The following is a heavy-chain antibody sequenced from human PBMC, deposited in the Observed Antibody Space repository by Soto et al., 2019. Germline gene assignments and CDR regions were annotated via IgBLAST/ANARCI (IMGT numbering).Heavy chain of an antibody. CDR2: ISSNGGST. CDR3: MKDLYYYDSSGPNY. Sequence: GGSLRLSCSASGFTFSSYAMHWVRQAPGKGLEYVSAISSNGGSTYYADSVKGRFTISRDNSKNTLYLQMSSLRAEDTAVYYCMKDLYYYDSSGPNYWGQGTLVTVSS. V-gene: IGHV3-64D*08. D-gene: IGHD3-22*01. J-gene: IGHJ4*02. CDR1: GFTFSSYA.